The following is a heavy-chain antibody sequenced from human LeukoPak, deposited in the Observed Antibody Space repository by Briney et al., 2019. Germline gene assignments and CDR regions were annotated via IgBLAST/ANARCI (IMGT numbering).Heavy chain of an antibody. J-gene: IGHJ4*01. Sequence: ASVKVSCKTSGYTFTGYFIHRVRQAPGQGLEWVAWINPNTGGTSYSLEFQGRFTMTRDTSINTAYMELSRLTSDDTAVYYCARAHSSASSPFDYWGHGTLVTVSS. CDR1: GYTFTGYF. CDR3: ARAHSSASSPFDY. CDR2: INPNTGGT. D-gene: IGHD6-6*01. V-gene: IGHV1-2*02.